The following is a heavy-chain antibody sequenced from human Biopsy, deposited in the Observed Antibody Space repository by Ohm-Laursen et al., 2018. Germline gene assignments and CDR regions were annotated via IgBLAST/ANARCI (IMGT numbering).Heavy chain of an antibody. CDR3: ARDGYDTGGYYYVD. CDR2: IIPMVGTV. Sequence: SSVKVSCNVSGGTSNSFAISWVRQAPGQGLEWMGRIIPMVGTVNYAHKFQGRVTITADKYRRTAYMEVSSLRSEDTAVYYCARDGYDTGGYYYVDWGQGTLVTVSS. D-gene: IGHD3-22*01. J-gene: IGHJ4*02. V-gene: IGHV1-69*04. CDR1: GGTSNSFA.